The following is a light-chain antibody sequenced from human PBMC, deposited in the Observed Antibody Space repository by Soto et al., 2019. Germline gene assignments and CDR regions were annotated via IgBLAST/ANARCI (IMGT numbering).Light chain of an antibody. CDR2: DVS. CDR1: SGDVGGYNY. Sequence: QPASVSGSPGQSITVSCIGTSGDVGGYNYVSWYQQHPGKAPKLMIHDVSDRPSGVSNRFSGSKSGNTASLTISGLRAEDEAYYYCSSYASSNTQVFGGGTKVTVL. V-gene: IGLV2-14*03. CDR3: SSYASSNTQV. J-gene: IGLJ2*01.